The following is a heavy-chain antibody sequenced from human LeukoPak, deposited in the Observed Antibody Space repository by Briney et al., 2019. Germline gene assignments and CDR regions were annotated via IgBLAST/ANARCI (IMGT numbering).Heavy chain of an antibody. D-gene: IGHD1-26*01. V-gene: IGHV3-23*01. CDR2: ISGSGGTT. CDR3: AKDPSGNYFPNWFDP. CDR1: GCTFSDYA. J-gene: IGHJ5*02. Sequence: GGSLRLSCGASGCTFSDYAMSWVRQAPAKGLEWVSAISGSGGTTYYADSVKGRFTISRDNSNNTLYLQMNSLRAEDTAVYYRAKDPSGNYFPNWFDPWGQGTLVTVSS.